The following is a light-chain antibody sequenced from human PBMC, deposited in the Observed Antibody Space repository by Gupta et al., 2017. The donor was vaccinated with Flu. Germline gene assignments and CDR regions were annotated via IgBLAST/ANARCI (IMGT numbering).Light chain of an antibody. J-gene: IGKJ5*01. CDR2: DAS. CDR3: QQRSDWPPNT. V-gene: IGKV3-11*01. CDR1: QSVSSY. Sequence: RATLSCRARQSVSSYLAWYQQKPGQAPRLLIYDASNRATGIPARFSGSGSGTDFTLTISSLEPEDFAVYYCQQRSDWPPNTFGQGTRLEIK.